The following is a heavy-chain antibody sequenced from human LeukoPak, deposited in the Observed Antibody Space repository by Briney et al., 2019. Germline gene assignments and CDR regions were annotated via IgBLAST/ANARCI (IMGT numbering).Heavy chain of an antibody. J-gene: IGHJ4*02. Sequence: GGSLRLSCAASGFTFSSYSMNWVRQAPGKGLEWVSSISSSSSYIYYADSVKGRFTISRDNSKNTLYLQMNSLRAEDTAVYYCAKRYYYDSSGYPGMYYFDYWGQGTLVTVSS. D-gene: IGHD3-22*01. CDR2: ISSSSSYI. CDR1: GFTFSSYS. CDR3: AKRYYYDSSGYPGMYYFDY. V-gene: IGHV3-21*04.